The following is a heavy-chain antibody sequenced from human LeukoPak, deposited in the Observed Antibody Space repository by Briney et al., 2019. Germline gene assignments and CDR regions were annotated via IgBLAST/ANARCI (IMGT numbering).Heavy chain of an antibody. J-gene: IGHJ4*02. CDR2: IYYSGST. Sequence: SETLSLTCTVSGGSISGSSYYWGWIRQPPGKGLEWIGSIYYSGSTYYNPSLKSRVTISVDTSKNQFSLKLSSVTAADTAVYYCARIYSSGWYSGGYWGQGTLVTVSS. CDR3: ARIYSSGWYSGGY. CDR1: GGSISGSSYY. D-gene: IGHD6-19*01. V-gene: IGHV4-39*01.